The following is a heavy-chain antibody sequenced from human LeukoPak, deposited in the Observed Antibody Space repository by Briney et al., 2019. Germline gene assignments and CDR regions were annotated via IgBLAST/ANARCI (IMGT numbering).Heavy chain of an antibody. CDR3: AKEGDDGCFDY. D-gene: IGHD5-24*01. CDR2: ISSSGSSI. V-gene: IGHV3-48*04. J-gene: IGHJ4*02. CDR1: AFTFRLYS. Sequence: PGGSLRLSCAASAFTFRLYSMNWVRQAPGKGPEWVSYISSSGSSIYYEDSVKGRFTISRDNAKNSLYLQMNSLRAEDMALYYCAKEGDDGCFDYWGQGTLVTVSS.